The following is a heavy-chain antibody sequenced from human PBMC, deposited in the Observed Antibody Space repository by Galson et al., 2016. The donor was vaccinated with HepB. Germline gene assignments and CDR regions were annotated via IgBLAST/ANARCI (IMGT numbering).Heavy chain of an antibody. J-gene: IGHJ4*02. Sequence: SVKVSCKASGGTFSSYAISWVRQAPGQGLEWMGGIIPIFGTANYAQKFQGRVTITADESTCTAYMELSSLRSEDTAVYYCAGGGRWLQLRGVFDYWGEGTLVTGSS. CDR2: IIPIFGTA. CDR3: AGGGRWLQLRGVFDY. D-gene: IGHD5-24*01. CDR1: GGTFSSYA. V-gene: IGHV1-69*13.